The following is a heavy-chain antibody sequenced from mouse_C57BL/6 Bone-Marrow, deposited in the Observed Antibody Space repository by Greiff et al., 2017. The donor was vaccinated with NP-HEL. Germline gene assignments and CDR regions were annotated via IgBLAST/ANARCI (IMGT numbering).Heavy chain of an antibody. Sequence: QVQLQQPGAELVRPGSSVKLSCKASGYTFTSYWMDWVKQRPGQGLEWIGNIYPSDSETHYNQKFKDKATFTVDKSSSTAYMQLSSLTSEDAAVYYCASLGALRRDYWGQGTTLTVSS. D-gene: IGHD1-1*01. V-gene: IGHV1-61*01. J-gene: IGHJ2*01. CDR3: ASLGALRRDY. CDR2: IYPSDSET. CDR1: GYTFTSYW.